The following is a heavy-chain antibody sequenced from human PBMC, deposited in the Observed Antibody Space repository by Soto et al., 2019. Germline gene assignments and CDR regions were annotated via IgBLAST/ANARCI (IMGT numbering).Heavy chain of an antibody. CDR1: GGSISSSSYY. D-gene: IGHD6-13*01. Sequence: SETLSLTCTVSGGSISSSSYYWGWIRQPPGKGLEWIGSIYYSGSTYYNPSLKSRVTISVDTSKNQFSLKLSSVTAADTAVYYCANGYSSSWYYYYGMDVWGQGTTVTVSS. J-gene: IGHJ6*02. CDR3: ANGYSSSWYYYYGMDV. CDR2: IYYSGST. V-gene: IGHV4-39*01.